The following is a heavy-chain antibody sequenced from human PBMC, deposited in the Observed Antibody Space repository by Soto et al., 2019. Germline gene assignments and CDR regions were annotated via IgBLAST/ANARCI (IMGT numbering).Heavy chain of an antibody. CDR1: GFSLSTSGVG. CDR3: AHSRPPRLLDH. Sequence: QITLKESGPTLVKPTQTLTLTCTFSGFSLSTSGVGVGWIRQPPGKALEWLALIYWDDDKRYSPSLNSRLTSTKDTTQNQVDLTMTNMDPVHTATYYCAHSRPPRLLDHWGQGTLVTVSS. V-gene: IGHV2-5*02. CDR2: IYWDDDK. D-gene: IGHD6-6*01. J-gene: IGHJ4*02.